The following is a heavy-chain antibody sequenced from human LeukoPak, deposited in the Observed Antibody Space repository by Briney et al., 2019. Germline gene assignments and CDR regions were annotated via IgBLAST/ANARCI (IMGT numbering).Heavy chain of an antibody. V-gene: IGHV3-30*02. CDR3: ARGIAVAGTELAD. Sequence: GGSLRLSCAASGFTFSSYAMHWFRQAPGKGLEWVSFIRYDGSIKYYADSVEGRFTISRDNSKYTLYLQMNSLRADDTAVYYCARGIAVAGTELADWGQGTLVTVSA. CDR2: IRYDGSIK. D-gene: IGHD6-19*01. J-gene: IGHJ4*02. CDR1: GFTFSSYA.